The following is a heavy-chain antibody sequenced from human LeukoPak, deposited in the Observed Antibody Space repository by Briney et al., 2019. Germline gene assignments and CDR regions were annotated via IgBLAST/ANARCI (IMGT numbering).Heavy chain of an antibody. CDR2: IYSSGST. V-gene: IGHV4-59*08. CDR3: ASHRRGSTSIEY. J-gene: IGHJ4*02. D-gene: IGHD2-2*01. CDR1: GRSISTYY. Sequence: SETLSLTCTVSGRSISTYYWSWIRQPPGKGLGWIGYIYSSGSTNCNPSLKSRVTISVGTSKNQFSLKLTSVTAADTAMYYCASHRRGSTSIEYWGQGTLVTVSS.